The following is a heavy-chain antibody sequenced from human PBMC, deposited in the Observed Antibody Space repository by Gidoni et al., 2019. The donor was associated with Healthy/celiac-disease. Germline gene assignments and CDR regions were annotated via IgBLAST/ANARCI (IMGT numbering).Heavy chain of an antibody. Sequence: QVQLVQSGAEVKKPGASVKVSCKAPGYTFTSYGIRWVRQAPGQGLEWMGWISAYNGNTNYAQKLQGRVTMTTDTSTSTAYMELRSLRSDDTAVYYCARGDSYYDFWSGYKRPEDLWGQGTLVTVSS. D-gene: IGHD3-3*01. J-gene: IGHJ4*02. CDR3: ARGDSYYDFWSGYKRPEDL. CDR1: GYTFTSYG. CDR2: ISAYNGNT. V-gene: IGHV1-18*01.